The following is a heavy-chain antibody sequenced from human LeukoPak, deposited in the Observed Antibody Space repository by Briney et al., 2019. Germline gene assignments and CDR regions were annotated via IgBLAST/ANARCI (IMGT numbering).Heavy chain of an antibody. J-gene: IGHJ4*02. D-gene: IGHD4-17*01. V-gene: IGHV3-7*01. Sequence: GGSLRLSCAASGFTFSSYWMSWVRQAPGKGLEWVANIKQDGSEKYYVDSVKGRLTISRDNAKNSLYLQMNSLRAEDTAVYYCARESFYGDELPDFDYWGQGTLVTVSS. CDR1: GFTFSSYW. CDR3: ARESFYGDELPDFDY. CDR2: IKQDGSEK.